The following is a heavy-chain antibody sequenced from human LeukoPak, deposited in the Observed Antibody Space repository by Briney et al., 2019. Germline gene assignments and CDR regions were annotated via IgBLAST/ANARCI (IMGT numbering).Heavy chain of an antibody. V-gene: IGHV4-4*02. D-gene: IGHD5-18*01. CDR1: GGSISSSNW. CDR2: IYHSGST. Sequence: SETLSLTCAVSGGSISSSNWWSWVRQPPGKGLEWVGEIYHSGSTNYNPSLKSRVTISVDKSKNQFSLKLSSVAAADTAVYYCACEGYSSLPIFWGQGTMVTVSS. CDR3: ACEGYSSLPIF. J-gene: IGHJ3*01.